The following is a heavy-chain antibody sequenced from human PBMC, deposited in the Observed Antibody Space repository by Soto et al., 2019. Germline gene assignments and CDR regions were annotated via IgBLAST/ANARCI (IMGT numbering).Heavy chain of an antibody. V-gene: IGHV3-7*04. CDR3: ARARADYYDTSGYPLGY. Sequence: EVQLVESGGGLVQPGGSLRLSCAASGFTFSSYWMSWVRQAPGKGLEWVANIKQDGSEKYYVDSVKGRFTISRDNAKNSLYLQMNSLRAEDTAVYYCARARADYYDTSGYPLGYWSQGTLVTVSS. CDR1: GFTFSSYW. CDR2: IKQDGSEK. J-gene: IGHJ1*01. D-gene: IGHD3-22*01.